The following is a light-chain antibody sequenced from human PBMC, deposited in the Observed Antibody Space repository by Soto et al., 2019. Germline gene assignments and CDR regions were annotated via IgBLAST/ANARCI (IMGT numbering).Light chain of an antibody. J-gene: IGKJ4*01. Sequence: DIQMTQSPSTLSASVGDRVTITCRASQSISSWLAWYQQKPGKAPKLLIYDASSLESGVPSRFSGSGSGTEFTLTIRSLQPDDFATYYRQQYTTFRGGTKVEIK. CDR1: QSISSW. CDR2: DAS. V-gene: IGKV1-5*01. CDR3: QQYTT.